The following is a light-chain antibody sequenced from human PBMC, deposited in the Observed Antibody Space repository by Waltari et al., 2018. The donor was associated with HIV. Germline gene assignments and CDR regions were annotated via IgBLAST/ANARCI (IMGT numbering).Light chain of an antibody. CDR1: QSVLLSSNNKNC. Sequence: DIVLTQSPDPLAVSLGERATINCKSSQSVLLSSNNKNCLTWYQQKPGQPPKLLIYWASSRESGVPDRFSGSGSGTDFTLTISSLQAEDGAVYYCQQYYNTPYTFGQGTKLEIK. CDR3: QQYYNTPYT. CDR2: WAS. J-gene: IGKJ2*01. V-gene: IGKV4-1*01.